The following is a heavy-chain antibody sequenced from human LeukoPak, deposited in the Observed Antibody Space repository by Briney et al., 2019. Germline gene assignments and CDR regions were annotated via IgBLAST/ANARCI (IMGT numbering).Heavy chain of an antibody. Sequence: SETLSLTCTVSGGSISNYYWSWIRQPPGKGLEWIGYIYFTGSTNYNPSLKSRVTILVDTSKNQFSLKLSSVTAADTAVYYCARGDDYGAVIDYWGQGTLVTVSS. CDR2: IYFTGST. V-gene: IGHV4-59*12. D-gene: IGHD4-17*01. CDR1: GGSISNYY. J-gene: IGHJ4*02. CDR3: ARGDDYGAVIDY.